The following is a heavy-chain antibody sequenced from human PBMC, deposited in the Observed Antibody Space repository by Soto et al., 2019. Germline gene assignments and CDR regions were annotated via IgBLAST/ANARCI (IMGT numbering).Heavy chain of an antibody. CDR3: AKVWTYYYSIDV. Sequence: EVQLLESGGGLVQPGGSLRLSCAASRFTFSSFAMSWVRQAPGKGLEWVSGISAGGGSTYYADSVKGRFSISRDNSKNTVYLQMNSLRAEETAVYYCAKVWTYYYSIDVWGKGTTVTVSS. D-gene: IGHD2-21*01. J-gene: IGHJ6*03. CDR2: ISAGGGST. CDR1: RFTFSSFA. V-gene: IGHV3-23*01.